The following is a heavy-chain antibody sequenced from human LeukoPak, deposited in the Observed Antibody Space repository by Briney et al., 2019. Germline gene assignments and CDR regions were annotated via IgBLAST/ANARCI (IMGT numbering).Heavy chain of an antibody. CDR3: ARQSYYDILTAGYFDY. CDR1: GFTFSSYW. Sequence: GGSLRLSCAASGFTFSSYWMSWVRQAPGKGLEWVANIKQDGSEKYYVDSVKGRFTISRDNAKNSLYLQMNSLRAEDTAVYYCARQSYYDILTAGYFDYWGQGTLLTVSS. D-gene: IGHD3-9*01. J-gene: IGHJ4*02. CDR2: IKQDGSEK. V-gene: IGHV3-7*01.